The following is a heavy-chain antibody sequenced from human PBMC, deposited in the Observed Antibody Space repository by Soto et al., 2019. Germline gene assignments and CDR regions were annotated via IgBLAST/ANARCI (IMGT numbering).Heavy chain of an antibody. CDR1: GFTFSSYA. CDR2: ISYDGSNK. J-gene: IGHJ4*02. CDR3: ARDPTPGEYAPIFDY. Sequence: GGSLRLSCAASGFTFSSYAMHWVRQAPGKGLEWVAVISYDGSNKYYADSVKGRFTISRDNSKNTLYLQMNSLRAEDTAVYYCARDPTPGEYAPIFDYWGQGTLVPVSS. V-gene: IGHV3-30-3*01. D-gene: IGHD4-17*01.